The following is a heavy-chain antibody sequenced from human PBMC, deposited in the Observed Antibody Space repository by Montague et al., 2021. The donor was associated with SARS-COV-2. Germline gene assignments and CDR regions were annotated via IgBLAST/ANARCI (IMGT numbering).Heavy chain of an antibody. CDR2: LYTSGST. CDR3: ARDTRITMLVVVNRYGMDV. Sequence: SETLSPTCTVSGGSISNYYWTWIRQPAGKGLEWIGRLYTSGSTTYNPSLKSRVTMSVDTSKNQFSLNVTSVTAADTAMYYCARDTRITMLVVVNRYGMDVWGQGTTVTVSS. J-gene: IGHJ6*02. CDR1: GGSISNYY. V-gene: IGHV4-4*07. D-gene: IGHD3-22*01.